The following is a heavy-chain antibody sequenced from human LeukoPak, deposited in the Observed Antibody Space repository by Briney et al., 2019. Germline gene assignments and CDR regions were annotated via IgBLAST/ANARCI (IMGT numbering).Heavy chain of an antibody. CDR1: GYTFTSYG. CDR2: ISAYNGNT. Sequence: ASVKVSCKASGYTFTSYGISWVRQAPGRGLEWMGWISAYNGNTNYAQKLQGRVTMTTDTSTSTAYMELRSLRSDDTAVYYCARDPGCSGGSCYYRYYYYGMDVWGQGTTVTVSS. V-gene: IGHV1-18*01. D-gene: IGHD2-15*01. J-gene: IGHJ6*02. CDR3: ARDPGCSGGSCYYRYYYYGMDV.